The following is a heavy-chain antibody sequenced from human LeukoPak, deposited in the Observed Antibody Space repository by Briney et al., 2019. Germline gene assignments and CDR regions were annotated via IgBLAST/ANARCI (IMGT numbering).Heavy chain of an antibody. CDR3: AKWVSAYSSGWNYFDT. V-gene: IGHV3-23*01. Sequence: GGSLRLSCAASGFTFSTYVMSWVRQAPGKGLEWVSGISGSGGTTNHADSVKGRFTISRDNSKNTLYLQMNSLRAEDTAVYYCAKWVSAYSSGWNYFDTWGQGPVVMVSS. CDR2: ISGSGGTT. D-gene: IGHD6-19*01. J-gene: IGHJ5*02. CDR1: GFTFSTYV.